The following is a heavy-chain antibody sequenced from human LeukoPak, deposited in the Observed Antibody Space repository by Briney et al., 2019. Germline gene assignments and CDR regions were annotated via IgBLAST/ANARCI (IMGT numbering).Heavy chain of an antibody. V-gene: IGHV3-21*01. Sequence: GGSLRLSCAASGFTFSSYSMNWVRQAPGKGLEWVSSISSSSSYIYYADSVKGRFAISRDNAKNSLYLQMNSLRAEDTAVYYCASFPLYYARDLDYWGQGTLVTVSS. CDR1: GFTFSSYS. CDR2: ISSSSSYI. D-gene: IGHD3-22*01. CDR3: ASFPLYYARDLDY. J-gene: IGHJ4*02.